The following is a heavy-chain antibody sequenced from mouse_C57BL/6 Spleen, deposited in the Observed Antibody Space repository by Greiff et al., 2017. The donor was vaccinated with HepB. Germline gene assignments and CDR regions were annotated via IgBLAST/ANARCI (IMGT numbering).Heavy chain of an antibody. CDR1: GFTFSSYA. D-gene: IGHD2-14*01. V-gene: IGHV5-4*01. Sequence: EVKVVESGGGLVKPGGSLKLSCAASGFTFSSYAMSWVRQTPEKRLEWVATISDGGSYTYYPDNVKGRFTISRDNAKNNLYLQMSHLKSEDTAMYYCARDLEEYDDGTGYYAMDYWGQGTSVTVSS. CDR2: ISDGGSYT. J-gene: IGHJ4*01. CDR3: ARDLEEYDDGTGYYAMDY.